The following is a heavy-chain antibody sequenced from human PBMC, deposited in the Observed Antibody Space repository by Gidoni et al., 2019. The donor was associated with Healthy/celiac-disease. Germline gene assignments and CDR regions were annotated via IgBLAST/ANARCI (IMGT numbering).Heavy chain of an antibody. CDR1: GGSISSSSYY. Sequence: QLQLQESGPGLVKPSETLSLTCTVSGGSISSSSYYWGWIRQPPGKGLEWIGSIYYSGSTYYNPSLKSRVTISVDTSKNQFSLKLSSVTAADTAVYYCVPYSSSWPYYYYGMDVWGQGTTVTVSS. D-gene: IGHD6-13*01. V-gene: IGHV4-39*01. J-gene: IGHJ6*02. CDR3: VPYSSSWPYYYYGMDV. CDR2: IYYSGST.